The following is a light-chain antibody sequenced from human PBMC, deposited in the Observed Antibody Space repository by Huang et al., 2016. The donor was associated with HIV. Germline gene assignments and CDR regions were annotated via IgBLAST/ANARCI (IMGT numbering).Light chain of an antibody. Sequence: EIVLTQSPATLSLSPGERATLSCRASQSVSRFLAWYQQKAGQAPRLLIYDSSNRAIDIPARYSGSASGTEFTLTISSLEPEDFAVYYCQQRSSWPRVTFGGGTKVELK. CDR3: QQRSSWPRVT. CDR1: QSVSRF. CDR2: DSS. V-gene: IGKV3-11*01. J-gene: IGKJ4*01.